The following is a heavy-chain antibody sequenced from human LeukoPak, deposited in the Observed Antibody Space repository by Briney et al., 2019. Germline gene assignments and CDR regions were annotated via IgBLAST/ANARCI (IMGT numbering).Heavy chain of an antibody. CDR1: GFTLSSYW. CDR2: ISGDGGST. Sequence: GGSLRLSCAASGFTLSSYWMHWVRQAPGKGLEWVSLISGDGGSTYYADSVKGRFTISRDNSKNSLYLQMNSLRTEDTALYYCAKGTYYYDSSGYYYGYWGQGTLVTVSS. D-gene: IGHD3-22*01. CDR3: AKGTYYYDSSGYYYGY. J-gene: IGHJ4*02. V-gene: IGHV3-43*02.